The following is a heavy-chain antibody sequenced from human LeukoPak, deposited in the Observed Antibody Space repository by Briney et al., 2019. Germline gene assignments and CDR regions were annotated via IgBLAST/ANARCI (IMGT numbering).Heavy chain of an antibody. CDR1: GGSIRSSDDY. Sequence: SETLSLTCSVSGGSIRSSDDYWGFVRQTPGKGLEWMGSIYYTGSSHYNPSLKSRATISVDTSKNQFSLKLSSVTAADTAVYYCASLPRLWLLPKAQLRGYWGQGTLVTVSS. D-gene: IGHD5-18*01. CDR2: IYYTGSS. CDR3: ASLPRLWLLPKAQLRGY. J-gene: IGHJ4*02. V-gene: IGHV4-39*07.